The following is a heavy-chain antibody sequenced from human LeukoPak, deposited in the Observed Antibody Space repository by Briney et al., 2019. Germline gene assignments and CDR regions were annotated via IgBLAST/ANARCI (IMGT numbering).Heavy chain of an antibody. CDR2: IYYSGST. D-gene: IGHD6-6*01. CDR1: GGSISSSSYY. Sequence: PSETLSLTCTVSGGSISSSSYYWGWIRQPPGKGLEWIGSIYYSGSTYYNPSLKSRVTISVDTSKNQFSLKLSSVTAADTAVYYCARVFKPEYSSSQYPRYYYYYYMDVWGKGTTVTVSS. CDR3: ARVFKPEYSSSQYPRYYYYYYMDV. V-gene: IGHV4-39*07. J-gene: IGHJ6*03.